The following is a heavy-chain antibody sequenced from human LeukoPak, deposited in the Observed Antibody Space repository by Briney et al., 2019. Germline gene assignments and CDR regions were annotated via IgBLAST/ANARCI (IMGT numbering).Heavy chain of an antibody. D-gene: IGHD2-15*01. CDR3: ARKLGYCSGGSCYLCDY. V-gene: IGHV1-18*01. J-gene: IGHJ4*02. CDR1: GYTFTSYG. CDR2: ISAYNGNT. Sequence: ASVKVSCKASGYTFTSYGISWVRQAPGQGLEWMGWISAYNGNTNYAQKLQGRVTMTTDTSTSTAYMELRNLRSDDTAVYYCARKLGYCSGGSCYLCDYWGQGTLVTVSS.